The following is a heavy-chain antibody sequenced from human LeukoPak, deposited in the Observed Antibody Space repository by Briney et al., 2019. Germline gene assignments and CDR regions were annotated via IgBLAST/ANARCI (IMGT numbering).Heavy chain of an antibody. CDR3: AKDIGISAAIRYFDY. Sequence: GGSLRLSCAASGFTFSSYGMHWVRQAPGKGLEWVSLISWDGGSTYYADSVKGRFTISRDNSKNSLYLQMNSLGTEDTALYYCAKDIGISAAIRYFDYWGQGTLVTVSS. CDR1: GFTFSSYG. V-gene: IGHV3-43*01. J-gene: IGHJ4*02. D-gene: IGHD2-2*02. CDR2: ISWDGGST.